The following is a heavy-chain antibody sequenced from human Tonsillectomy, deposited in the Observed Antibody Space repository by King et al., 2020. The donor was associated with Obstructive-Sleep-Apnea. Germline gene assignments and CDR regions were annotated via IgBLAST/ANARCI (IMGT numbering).Heavy chain of an antibody. J-gene: IGHJ4*02. Sequence: VQLQQWGAGLLKPSETLSLTCAVYGGSFSAYYWGWIRQPPGKGLEWIGEINHSGSTNCNSSLKSRVTISVDMSRNQFSLKLHSVTAADTAVYYCARVLGAAGPDYFFDYWGQGTLVTVSS. D-gene: IGHD1-26*01. V-gene: IGHV4-34*01. CDR3: ARVLGAAGPDYFFDY. CDR2: INHSGST. CDR1: GGSFSAYY.